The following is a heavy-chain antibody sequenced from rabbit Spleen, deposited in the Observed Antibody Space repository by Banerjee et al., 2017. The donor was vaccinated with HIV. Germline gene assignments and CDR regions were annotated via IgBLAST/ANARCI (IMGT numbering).Heavy chain of an antibody. V-gene: IGHV1S45*01. J-gene: IGHJ4*01. CDR1: GFSFSSNW. CDR3: ARDVGSYDYIDVYFNL. Sequence: QEQLVESGGGLVKPGGTLTLTCTVSGFSFSSNWICWVRQAPGKGLEWIACIDTNDGDTDYANWPKGRFTISKTSSTTVTLQMTSLTAADTATYFCARDVGSYDYIDVYFNLWGPGTLVTVS. D-gene: IGHD6-1*01. CDR2: IDTNDGDT.